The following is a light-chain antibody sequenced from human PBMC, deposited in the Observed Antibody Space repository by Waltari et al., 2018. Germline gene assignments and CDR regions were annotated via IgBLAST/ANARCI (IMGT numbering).Light chain of an antibody. CDR3: QQYNNWPPELT. CDR1: QSVSSN. Sequence: EIVMTQSPATLSVSPGGRATLSCRASQSVSSNLPWYQPKPGQAHRLPNYGASTRATGIPARFSGSGSGTEFTLTISSLQSEDFAVYYCQQYNNWPPELTFGGGTKVEIK. J-gene: IGKJ4*01. V-gene: IGKV3-15*01. CDR2: GAS.